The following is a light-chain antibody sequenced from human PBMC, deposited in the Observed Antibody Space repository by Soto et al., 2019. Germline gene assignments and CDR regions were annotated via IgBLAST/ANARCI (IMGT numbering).Light chain of an antibody. V-gene: IGLV2-14*01. CDR3: SSYTSSNTLEV. CDR1: SSDVGGSNY. J-gene: IGLJ1*01. Sequence: QSALIQPASVSGSPGQSITISCTGTSSDVGGSNYVSWYQHHPHRAPKLLIYEVSYRPPGVSNRFSGSKSGNTASLTISGLQAEDEADYYCSSYTSSNTLEVFGFGTKLTVL. CDR2: EVS.